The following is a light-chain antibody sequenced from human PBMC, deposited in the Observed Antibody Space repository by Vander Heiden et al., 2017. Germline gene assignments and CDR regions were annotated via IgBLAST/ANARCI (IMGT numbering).Light chain of an antibody. V-gene: IGKV1-9*01. CDR1: QGISSY. J-gene: IGKJ3*01. Sequence: DIQLTQSPSFLSASVGDRVTITCRASQGISSYLAWYQQKPGKAPKLLIYAASTLQSGVPSRFSGSGSGTEFTLTISSLQPEDFATYYCQQLNSYPMFTFGHGTKVDIK. CDR3: QQLNSYPMFT. CDR2: AAS.